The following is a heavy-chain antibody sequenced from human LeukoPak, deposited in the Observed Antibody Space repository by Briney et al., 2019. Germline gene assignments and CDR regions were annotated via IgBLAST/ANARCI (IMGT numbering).Heavy chain of an antibody. J-gene: IGHJ6*04. Sequence: GGSLRLSCATSGFSFSSYDIHWLRQAAGRGLEWVSSITTSGDTNYAAPVRGRFTISRENAKNSLFLQMNSLRPQDTAIYFCAIFVHYYDTTGYRKEGWDFWGTGTTVAVSP. CDR2: ITTSGDT. CDR1: GFSFSSYD. V-gene: IGHV3-13*01. CDR3: AIFVHYYDTTGYRKEGWDF. D-gene: IGHD3-22*01.